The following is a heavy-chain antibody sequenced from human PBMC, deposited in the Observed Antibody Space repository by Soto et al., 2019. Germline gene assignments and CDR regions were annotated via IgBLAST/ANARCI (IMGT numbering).Heavy chain of an antibody. CDR2: IYYSGST. CDR1: GGSISSGGYY. J-gene: IGHJ3*02. V-gene: IGHV4-31*03. Sequence: SETLSLTCTVSGGSISSGGYYWSWIRQHPGKGLEWIGYIYYSGSTYYNPSLKSRVTISVDTSKNQFSLKLSSVTAADTAVYYCARWGYYGSGSYPEAFDIWGQGTMVTVSS. D-gene: IGHD3-10*01. CDR3: ARWGYYGSGSYPEAFDI.